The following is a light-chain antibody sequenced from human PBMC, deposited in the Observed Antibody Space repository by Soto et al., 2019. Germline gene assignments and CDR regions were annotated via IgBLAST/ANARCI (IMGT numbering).Light chain of an antibody. CDR2: AAS. Sequence: DIQMTQSPSSLSASVGDRVTITCRASQSSGSYLNWYQQKPGKAPKLLIYAASSLQSGVPSRFSGSGSGTDFTLTISSLQPEDFATYYCQQSYSTLRGTFGQGTKVEIK. CDR3: QQSYSTLRGT. CDR1: QSSGSY. V-gene: IGKV1-39*01. J-gene: IGKJ1*01.